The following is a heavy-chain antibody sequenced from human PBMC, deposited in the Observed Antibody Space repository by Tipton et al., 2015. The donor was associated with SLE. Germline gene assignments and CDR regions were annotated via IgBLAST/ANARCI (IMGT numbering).Heavy chain of an antibody. CDR1: GFTFSNAW. CDR3: TTDKMIDAFDI. Sequence: LTCAASGFTFSNAWMSWVRQAPGKGLEWVGRIKSKTDGGTTDYAAPVKGRSTISRDDSKNTLYLQMNSLKTEDTAVYYCTTDKMIDAFDIWGQGTMVTVSS. D-gene: IGHD3-22*01. CDR2: IKSKTDGGTT. J-gene: IGHJ3*02. V-gene: IGHV3-15*01.